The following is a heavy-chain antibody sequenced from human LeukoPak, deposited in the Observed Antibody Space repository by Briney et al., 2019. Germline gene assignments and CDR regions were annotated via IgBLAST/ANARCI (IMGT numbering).Heavy chain of an antibody. CDR2: ISAYNGNT. D-gene: IGHD3-22*01. V-gene: IGHV1-18*01. Sequence: ASVKVSCKASGYTFTSYGLSWVRQAPGQGLEWMGWISAYNGNTNYAQKLQGRVTMTTDTSTSTAYMELRSLRSDDTAVYYCARDNDSSGYYLPDYWGQGTLVTVSS. CDR3: ARDNDSSGYYLPDY. CDR1: GYTFTSYG. J-gene: IGHJ4*02.